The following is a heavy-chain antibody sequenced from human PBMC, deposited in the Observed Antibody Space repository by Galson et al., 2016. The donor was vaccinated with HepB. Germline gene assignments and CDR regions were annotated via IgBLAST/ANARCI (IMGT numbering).Heavy chain of an antibody. V-gene: IGHV3-23*01. J-gene: IGHJ4*02. CDR3: AKAPASGSYLWYFDF. D-gene: IGHD1-26*01. CDR1: GFIFSNYA. CDR2: IGGSGAFT. Sequence: SLRLSCAASGFIFSNYAMSWVRQAPGKGLEWVSAIGGSGAFTRYTDSVKGRFTISRDNSKNTLYLQMNSLTTEDTAVYYCAKAPASGSYLWYFDFWGQGTLVTVSS.